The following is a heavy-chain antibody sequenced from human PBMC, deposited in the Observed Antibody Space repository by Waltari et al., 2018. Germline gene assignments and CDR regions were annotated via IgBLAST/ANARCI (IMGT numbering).Heavy chain of an antibody. J-gene: IGHJ3*02. Sequence: QVQLQQWGAGLLKPSETLSLTCAVYGGSFSGYYWSWSRQPPGKGLGWIGEISRSGTTNYNPSLKSRVTISLDTSKNQFSLKLSSVTAADTAVYYCARQEIIVEVTGDGFDIWGQGTMVTVSS. CDR2: ISRSGTT. CDR3: ARQEIIVEVTGDGFDI. V-gene: IGHV4-34*01. D-gene: IGHD2-21*02. CDR1: GGSFSGYY.